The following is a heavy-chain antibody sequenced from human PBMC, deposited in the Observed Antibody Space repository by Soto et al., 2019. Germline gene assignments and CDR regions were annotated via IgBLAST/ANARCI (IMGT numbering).Heavy chain of an antibody. CDR2: INPSGSGT. CDR1: GYTFTSYY. J-gene: IGHJ4*02. V-gene: IGHV1-46*01. CDR3: TRDRFGYGDSGD. Sequence: QVLLVQSGAEVKKPGASVKVSCKASGYTFTSYYMHWVRQAPGQGLEWMGVINPSGSGTYYAQKFKGRVTMTRDTSMSTAYMELSSLRSEDTAVYYCTRDRFGYGDSGDWGQGTMVTVSS. D-gene: IGHD4-17*01.